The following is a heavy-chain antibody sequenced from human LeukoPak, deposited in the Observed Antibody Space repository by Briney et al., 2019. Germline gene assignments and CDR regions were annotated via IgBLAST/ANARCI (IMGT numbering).Heavy chain of an antibody. J-gene: IGHJ4*02. D-gene: IGHD6-13*01. CDR3: AKDRRQLANFDY. CDR1: GFTFSSYG. CDR2: FGGGGGPT. Sequence: GGSLRLSCVASGFTFSSYGMSWVRQAPGKGLEWVSGFGGGGGPTYYADSVKGRFTISRDNSKNTLYQQMNSLRADDTAVYYCAKDRRQLANFDYWGQGTLVTVSS. V-gene: IGHV3-23*01.